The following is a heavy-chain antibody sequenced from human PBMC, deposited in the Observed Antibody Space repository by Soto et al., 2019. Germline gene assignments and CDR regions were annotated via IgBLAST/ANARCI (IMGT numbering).Heavy chain of an antibody. J-gene: IGHJ4*02. Sequence: GGSLRLSCAASGVNFSGYAMHWVRQAPGKGLEWAAVISYDGTNKYYADFVKGRFTISRDNSKNTLYLQMNSLSAEDTAVYYCARVGVGYSYGSGFDYWGQGTLVTVSS. CDR1: GVNFSGYA. CDR3: ARVGVGYSYGSGFDY. CDR2: ISYDGTNK. D-gene: IGHD5-18*01. V-gene: IGHV3-30-3*01.